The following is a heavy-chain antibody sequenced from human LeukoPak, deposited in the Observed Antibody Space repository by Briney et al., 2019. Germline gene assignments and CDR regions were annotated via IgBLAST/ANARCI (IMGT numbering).Heavy chain of an antibody. Sequence: GGSLRLSCAASGFTFSSYSMNWVRQAPGKGLEWVSYISSSSSTIYYADSVKGRFTISRDNAKNSLYLQMNSLRAEDTAVYYCARVLHKRNYDSSDYYGSWGQGTLVTVSS. D-gene: IGHD3-22*01. J-gene: IGHJ5*02. CDR3: ARVLHKRNYDSSDYYGS. CDR2: ISSSSSTI. V-gene: IGHV3-48*01. CDR1: GFTFSSYS.